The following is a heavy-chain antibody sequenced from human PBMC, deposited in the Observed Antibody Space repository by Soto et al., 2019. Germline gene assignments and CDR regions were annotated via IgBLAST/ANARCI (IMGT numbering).Heavy chain of an antibody. V-gene: IGHV3-21*01. CDR3: ARVGYYDSSGYYY. CDR1: GFTFSSYS. J-gene: IGHJ4*02. Sequence: PGGSLRLSCAASGFTFSSYSMNWVRQAPGRGLEWVSSISSSSSYIYYADSVKGRFTISRDNAKNSLYLQMNSLRAEDTAVYYCARVGYYDSSGYYYWGQGTLVTVSS. CDR2: ISSSSSYI. D-gene: IGHD3-22*01.